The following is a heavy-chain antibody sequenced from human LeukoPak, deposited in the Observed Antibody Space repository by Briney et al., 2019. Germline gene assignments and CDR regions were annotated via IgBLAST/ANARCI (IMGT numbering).Heavy chain of an antibody. J-gene: IGHJ5*02. CDR3: ARDRTSHDSSGYPLYNWFDP. CDR2: IYDSGGT. CDR1: GASISTTHW. V-gene: IGHV4-4*02. Sequence: SETLSLTCAVSGASISTTHWWSGVRQAPGKGREGSGEIYDSGGTSYNPSLKSRVTILLDKSKKQFSLNLRFVTAADTVVYFCARDRTSHDSSGYPLYNWFDPWGQGTLVAVSS. D-gene: IGHD3-22*01.